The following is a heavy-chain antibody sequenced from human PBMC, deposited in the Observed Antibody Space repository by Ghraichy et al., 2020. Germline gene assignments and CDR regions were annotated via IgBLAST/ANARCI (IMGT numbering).Heavy chain of an antibody. CDR2: IYYSGST. CDR1: GGSISSSSYY. CDR3: VRAPRIVVVNWFDP. J-gene: IGHJ5*02. Sequence: SETLSLTCTVSGGSISSSSYYWGWIRQPPGKGLEWIGSIYYSGSTHYNPSLKSRVTISVDTSKNQFSLKLSSVTAADTAVYYCVRAPRIVVVNWFDPWGQGTLVTVSS. D-gene: IGHD3-22*01. V-gene: IGHV4-39*01.